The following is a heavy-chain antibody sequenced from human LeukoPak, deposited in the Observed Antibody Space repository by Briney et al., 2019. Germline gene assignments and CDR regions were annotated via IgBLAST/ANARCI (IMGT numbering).Heavy chain of an antibody. CDR2: IYYSGST. J-gene: IGHJ4*02. V-gene: IGHV4-59*01. Sequence: SETLSLTCTVSGGSISSYYWSWIRQPPGKGLEWIGYIYYSGSTKYNPSLKSRVTISVDTSKNQFSLKLSSVTAADTAVYYCARVVYYDSSGYYVGYYFDYWGQGTLVTVSS. D-gene: IGHD3-22*01. CDR1: GGSISSYY. CDR3: ARVVYYDSSGYYVGYYFDY.